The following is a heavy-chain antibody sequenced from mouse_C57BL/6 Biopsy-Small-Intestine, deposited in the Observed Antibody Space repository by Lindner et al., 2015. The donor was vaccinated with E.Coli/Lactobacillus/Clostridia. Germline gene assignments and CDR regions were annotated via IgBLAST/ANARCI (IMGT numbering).Heavy chain of an antibody. CDR3: ARAVDDSWSGYRAFDI. V-gene: IGHV1-72*04. J-gene: IGHJ3*01. CDR2: INPDSGDT. D-gene: IGHD1-3*01. Sequence: SVKVSCKATRYGFTAYSLQWVRQAPGQGLQWMGRINPDSGDTNFAQMFEGRVIMTRDTSINTAYMELSSLRSDDTAVYYCARAVDDSWSGYRAFDIWGQGTMVTVS. CDR1: RYGFTAYS.